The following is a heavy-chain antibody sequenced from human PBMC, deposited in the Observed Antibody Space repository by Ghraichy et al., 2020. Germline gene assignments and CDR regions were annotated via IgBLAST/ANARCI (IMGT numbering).Heavy chain of an antibody. J-gene: IGHJ4*02. CDR3: ARSSGGYRGLAFRIDY. V-gene: IGHV4-38-2*02. CDR1: GYSISSGYY. CDR2: IYYSGST. Sequence: SETLSLTCTVSGYSISSGYYWGWIRQPPGKGLEWIGSIYYSGSTYYNPSLKSRVTISVDTSKNQFSLKLSSVTAADTAVYYCARSSGGYRGLAFRIDYWGQGTLVTVSS. D-gene: IGHD5-18*01.